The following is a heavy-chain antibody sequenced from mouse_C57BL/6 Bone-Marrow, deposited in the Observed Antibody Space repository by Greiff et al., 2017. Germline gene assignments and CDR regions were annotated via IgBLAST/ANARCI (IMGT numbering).Heavy chain of an antibody. V-gene: IGHV1-82*01. J-gene: IGHJ3*01. CDR1: GYAFSSSW. Sequence: VQRVESGPELVKPGASVKISCKASGYAFSSSWMNWVKQRPGKGLEWIGRIYPGDGDTNYNGKFKGKATLTADKSSSTAYMQLSSLTSEDSAVYFCSTVPFFAYWGQGTLVTVSA. D-gene: IGHD1-1*01. CDR2: IYPGDGDT. CDR3: STVPFFAY.